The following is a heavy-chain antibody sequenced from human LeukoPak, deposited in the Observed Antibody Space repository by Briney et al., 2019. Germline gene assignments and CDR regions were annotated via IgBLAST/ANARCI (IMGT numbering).Heavy chain of an antibody. CDR2: FDPEDGET. CDR3: ATVLPQANDFWSGYPNFDY. J-gene: IGHJ4*02. V-gene: IGHV1-24*01. D-gene: IGHD3-3*01. CDR1: GYTLTELS. Sequence: ASVRVSCKVSGYTLTELSMHWVRQAPGKGLEWMGGFDPEDGETIYAQKFQGRVTMIEDTSTDTAYMELSSLRSEDTAVYYCATVLPQANDFWSGYPNFDYWGQGTLVTVSS.